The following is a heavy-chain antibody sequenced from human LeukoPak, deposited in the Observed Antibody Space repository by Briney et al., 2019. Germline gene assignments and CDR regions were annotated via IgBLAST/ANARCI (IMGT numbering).Heavy chain of an antibody. CDR2: ISGSGGST. J-gene: IGHJ4*02. CDR3: AKDPQGD. Sequence: GGSLRLSCATSGFTFSNNAMSWVRQAPGKGLEWVSAISGSGGSTYYADSVKGRFSISRDNSKNTLYLQMNSLRAGDTAVYYCAKDPQGDWGQGTLVTVSS. CDR1: GFTFSNNA. V-gene: IGHV3-23*01. D-gene: IGHD3-16*01.